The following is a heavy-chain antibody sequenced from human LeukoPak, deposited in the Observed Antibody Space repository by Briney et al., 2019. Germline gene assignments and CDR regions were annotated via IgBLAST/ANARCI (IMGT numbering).Heavy chain of an antibody. V-gene: IGHV3-21*01. CDR1: GFTFSSYS. J-gene: IGHJ4*02. Sequence: GGSLRLSCAASGFTFSSYSMKWVRQAPGKGLEWVSSISSSSSYIYYADSVKGRFTISRDNAKNSLYLQMNSLRAEDTAVYYCARGPRTFLGAVVAATFVFDYWGQGTLVTVSS. D-gene: IGHD2-15*01. CDR3: ARGPRTFLGAVVAATFVFDY. CDR2: ISSSSSYI.